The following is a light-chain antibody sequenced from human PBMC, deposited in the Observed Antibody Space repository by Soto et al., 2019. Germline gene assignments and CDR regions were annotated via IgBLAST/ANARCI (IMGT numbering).Light chain of an antibody. CDR2: GAS. Sequence: EIVLTQSPGTLSLSPGERATLSCRASQSVSSSNLAWYQQKPGQAPRLLIYGASSRATGIPDRFSGSGSGTDFTLTISRLEPEDFAVYYCQQYGNSPSTFGQGTKLGIK. CDR1: QSVSSSN. J-gene: IGKJ2*01. CDR3: QQYGNSPST. V-gene: IGKV3-20*01.